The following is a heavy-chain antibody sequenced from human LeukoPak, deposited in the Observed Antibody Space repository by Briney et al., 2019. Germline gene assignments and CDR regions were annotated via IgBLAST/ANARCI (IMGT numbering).Heavy chain of an antibody. CDR1: GFTFSSYE. CDR3: AKTRGTYNAYYYYMDV. V-gene: IGHV3-48*03. D-gene: IGHD1-26*01. Sequence: GGSLRLSCAASGFTFSSYEMNWVRQAPGKGLEGVSYISSSGSTIYYADSVKGRFTISRDNSKNTLYLEMNSLTAEDTAVYYCAKTRGTYNAYYYYMDVWGKGTTVTVSS. CDR2: ISSSGSTI. J-gene: IGHJ6*03.